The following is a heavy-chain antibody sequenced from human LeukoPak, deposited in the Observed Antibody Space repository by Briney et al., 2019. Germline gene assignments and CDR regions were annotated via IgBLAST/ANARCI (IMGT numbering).Heavy chain of an antibody. Sequence: SGGCLRLSCAASGFTVSNNYMSWVRQAPGKGLEWVSVIYSGGSTYYADSVKGRFTISRDNSRSTLYLQMNSLRPEDTAIYYCAREGYYGSGSPPSLYFDYWGQGTLVTVSS. J-gene: IGHJ4*02. V-gene: IGHV3-53*05. D-gene: IGHD3-10*01. CDR3: AREGYYGSGSPPSLYFDY. CDR1: GFTVSNNY. CDR2: IYSGGST.